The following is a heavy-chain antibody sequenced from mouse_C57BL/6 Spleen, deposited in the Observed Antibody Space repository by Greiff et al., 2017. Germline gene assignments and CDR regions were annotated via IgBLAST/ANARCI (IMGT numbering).Heavy chain of an antibody. Sequence: EVQLQQSGAELVKPGASVKLSCTASGFNIKDYYMHWVKQRPEQGLEWIGRIDPEDGDTKYAPKFPGKATITADTSSNTAYLQLSSLTSEDTAVYYCARWVYGYDGYFDVWGTGTTVTVSS. CDR2: IDPEDGDT. CDR3: ARWVYGYDGYFDV. CDR1: GFNIKDYY. J-gene: IGHJ1*03. V-gene: IGHV14-2*01. D-gene: IGHD2-2*01.